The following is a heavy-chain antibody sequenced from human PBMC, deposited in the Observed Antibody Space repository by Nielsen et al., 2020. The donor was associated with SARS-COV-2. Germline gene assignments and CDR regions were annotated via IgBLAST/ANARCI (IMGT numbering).Heavy chain of an antibody. CDR2: IYYSGST. V-gene: IGHV4-30-4*01. J-gene: IGHJ4*02. CDR1: GGSISSGDYY. D-gene: IGHD3-22*01. CDR3: SRGRDDSRYYFDY. Sequence: LSCTVSGGSISSGDYYWSWIRQPPGKGLEWIGYIYYSGSTYYNPSLKSRVTISVDTSKNQFSLKLSSVTAADTAVYYCSRGRDDSRYYFDYWGQGTLVTVSS.